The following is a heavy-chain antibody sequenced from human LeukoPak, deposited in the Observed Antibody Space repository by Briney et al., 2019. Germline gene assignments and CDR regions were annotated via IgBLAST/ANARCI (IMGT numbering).Heavy chain of an antibody. CDR3: AKDKLSPYYGGPYYFDY. CDR2: ISGSGGST. V-gene: IGHV3-23*01. CDR1: GFTFSSYA. Sequence: GGPLRLSCAASGFTFSSYAMSWVRQAPGKGLEWVSAISGSGGSTYYADSVKGRFTISRDNSKNTLYLQMNSLRAEDTAVYYCAKDKLSPYYGGPYYFDYWGQGTLVTVSS. J-gene: IGHJ4*02. D-gene: IGHD4-17*01.